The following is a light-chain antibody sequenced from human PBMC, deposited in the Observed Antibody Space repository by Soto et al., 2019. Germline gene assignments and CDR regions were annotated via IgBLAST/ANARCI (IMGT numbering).Light chain of an antibody. Sequence: QSALTQPASVSGSPGQSITISCTGTSSDIGAYNFVSWYQQHPGKAPKLMLYDVNIRPSGVSNLFSASKSGNTASLTISGHQAEDEDDYYCTSWTTSTTMIFGGGTKLTVL. CDR2: DVN. V-gene: IGLV2-14*03. J-gene: IGLJ2*01. CDR3: TSWTTSTTMI. CDR1: SSDIGAYNF.